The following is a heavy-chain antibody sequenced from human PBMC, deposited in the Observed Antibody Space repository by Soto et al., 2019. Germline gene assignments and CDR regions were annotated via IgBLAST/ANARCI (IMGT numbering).Heavy chain of an antibody. CDR1: Y. D-gene: IGHD2-2*01. V-gene: IGHV4-34*01. CDR3: ARFSIVVVPAATYFDY. J-gene: IGHJ4*02. Sequence: YWSWIRQPPGKGLEWIGEINHSGSTNYNPSLKSRVTISVDTSKNQFSLKLSSVTAADTAVYYCARFSIVVVPAATYFDYWGQGTLVTVSS. CDR2: INHSGST.